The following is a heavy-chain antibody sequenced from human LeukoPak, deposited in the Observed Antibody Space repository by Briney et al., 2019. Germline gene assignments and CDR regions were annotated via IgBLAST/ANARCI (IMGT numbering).Heavy chain of an antibody. Sequence: ASVKVSCKASGGTFSSYAISCVRQAPGQGLEWMGGIIPISGTANYAQKFQGRVTITADKSTSTAYMELSSLRSEDTAVYYCARASVSWDTGYYHYYYMDVWGKGTTVTVSS. V-gene: IGHV1-69*06. CDR1: GGTFSSYA. CDR3: ARASVSWDTGYYHYYYMDV. D-gene: IGHD5-18*01. CDR2: IIPISGTA. J-gene: IGHJ6*03.